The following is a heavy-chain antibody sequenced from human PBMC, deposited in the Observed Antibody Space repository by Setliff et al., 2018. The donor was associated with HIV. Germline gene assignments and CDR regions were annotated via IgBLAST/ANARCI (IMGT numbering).Heavy chain of an antibody. V-gene: IGHV4-59*12. CDR2: IACSGTTMYT. J-gene: IGHJ4*02. CDR3: ARGPPFAF. Sequence: SETLSLTCTVSGGSISSYYWTWIRQAPGRGLEWIADIACSGTTMYTNYNPSLESRVTVSEDTSRHQFFLKFTSVTADDTGVYYCARGPPFAFWGQGLLVTVSS. CDR1: GGSISSYY.